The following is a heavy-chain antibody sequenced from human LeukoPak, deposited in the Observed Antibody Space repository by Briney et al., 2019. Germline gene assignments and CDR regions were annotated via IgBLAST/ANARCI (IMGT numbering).Heavy chain of an antibody. J-gene: IGHJ5*02. D-gene: IGHD3-22*01. CDR3: DRGVQRDDSSGYYYEAVWFDP. CDR2: IYHSGST. V-gene: IGHV4-30-2*01. Sequence: PSETLSLTCAVSGGSISSGGYSWSWIRQPPGKGLEWIVYIYHSGSTNYTPSLKSRVSRSVDRSKTQFSLKLRSVTAADAAVYYCDRGVQRDDSSGYYYEAVWFDPWGQGTLVTVSS. CDR1: GGSISSGGYS.